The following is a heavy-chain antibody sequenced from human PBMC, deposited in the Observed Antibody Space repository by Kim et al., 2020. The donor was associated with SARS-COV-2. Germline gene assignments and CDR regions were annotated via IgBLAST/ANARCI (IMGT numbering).Heavy chain of an antibody. V-gene: IGHV3-7*01. CDR2: INQGGTEK. CDR1: GFTFSTYW. D-gene: IGHD4-17*01. Sequence: GGSLRLSCAASGFTFSTYWMTWVRQAPGKGLEWVANINQGGTEKYYVDSVKGRFTITRDNAKNSLFLDVNSLRVEDTAIYYCARTHYGDYVWGQGTLVTGSS. J-gene: IGHJ4*02. CDR3: ARTHYGDYV.